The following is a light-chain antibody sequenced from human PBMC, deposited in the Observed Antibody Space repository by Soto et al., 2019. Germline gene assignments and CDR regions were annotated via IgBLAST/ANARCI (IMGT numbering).Light chain of an antibody. V-gene: IGKV4-1*01. CDR3: QQSYSSSPIP. CDR2: WAS. CDR1: QSVLSSSNNKNS. Sequence: DLVLTPSPVSLSVSLGARATINCKSSQSVLSSSNNKNSIAWYQQKPGQPPRLLIYWASTRESGVPDRFSGSGSGTDFTLTISSLQAEDFASYYCQQSYSSSPIPFGPGARLEIK. J-gene: IGKJ5*01.